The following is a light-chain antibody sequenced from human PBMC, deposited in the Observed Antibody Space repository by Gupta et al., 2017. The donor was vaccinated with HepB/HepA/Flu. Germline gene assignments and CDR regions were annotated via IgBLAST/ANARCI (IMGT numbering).Light chain of an antibody. Sequence: QSALTQPRSVSGSPGQSVTISCSGTSSDVGGDNYVSWYQQHPGKAAKLMIYDVSKWPSGLPDRFSGAKAGSTASLTISGLQAEDEADYYCCSYAGSDAWVLGGGTRLTVL. CDR3: CSYAGSDAWV. CDR1: SSDVGGDNY. J-gene: IGLJ3*02. V-gene: IGLV2-11*01. CDR2: DVS.